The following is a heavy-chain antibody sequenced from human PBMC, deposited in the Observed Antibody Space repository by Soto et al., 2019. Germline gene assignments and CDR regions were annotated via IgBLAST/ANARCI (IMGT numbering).Heavy chain of an antibody. Sequence: PSETLSLTCTVSGGSISSYYWSWIRQPPGKGLEWIGYIYYSGSTNYNPSLKSRVTISVDTSKNQFSLKLSSVTAADTAVYYCAHSSSSRGYYCYGMDVWGQGTTVTVSS. CDR1: GGSISSYY. V-gene: IGHV4-59*01. CDR2: IYYSGST. D-gene: IGHD6-6*01. CDR3: AHSSSSRGYYCYGMDV. J-gene: IGHJ6*02.